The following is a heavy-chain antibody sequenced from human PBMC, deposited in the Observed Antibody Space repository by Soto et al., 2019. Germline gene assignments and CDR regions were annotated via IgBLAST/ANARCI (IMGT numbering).Heavy chain of an antibody. Sequence: PGESLKISCEASGYRFTTYWIGWVRQMPGKGLGWMGIIYPGDSETRYNPSFQGHVTISVDKSNNTAYLQWSSLKASDTATYYCARHLGVAVAGTRWYFDLWGRGTLVTVSS. D-gene: IGHD6-19*01. V-gene: IGHV5-51*01. CDR2: IYPGDSET. J-gene: IGHJ2*01. CDR1: GYRFTTYW. CDR3: ARHLGVAVAGTRWYFDL.